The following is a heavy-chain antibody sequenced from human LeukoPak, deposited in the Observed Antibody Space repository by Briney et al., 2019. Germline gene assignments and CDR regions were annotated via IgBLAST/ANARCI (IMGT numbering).Heavy chain of an antibody. Sequence: ASVKVSCKASGGTFSSYAISWVRQAPGQGREWMGRIIPILGIANYAQKFQGRVTITAEKSTSTAYMELSSLRSEDTAVCYCAREMATVKYYYYGMDVWGQGTTVTVSS. J-gene: IGHJ6*02. D-gene: IGHD5-24*01. CDR1: GGTFSSYA. CDR2: IIPILGIA. V-gene: IGHV1-69*04. CDR3: AREMATVKYYYYGMDV.